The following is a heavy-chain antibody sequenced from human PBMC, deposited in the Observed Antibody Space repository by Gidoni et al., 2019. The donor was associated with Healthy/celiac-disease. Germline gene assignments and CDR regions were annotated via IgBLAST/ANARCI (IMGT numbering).Heavy chain of an antibody. CDR1: GFPFSDYY. Sequence: QVQLVESGGGLVKPGGSLRLSCAASGFPFSDYYMSWIRQAPGKGLEWVSYISSSGSTIYYADAVKGRFTISRDNAKNSLYLQMNSLRAEDTAVYYCARDGMVATSYRTDEFCFDYWGQGTLVTVSS. J-gene: IGHJ4*02. D-gene: IGHD5-12*01. CDR3: ARDGMVATSYRTDEFCFDY. CDR2: ISSSGSTI. V-gene: IGHV3-11*01.